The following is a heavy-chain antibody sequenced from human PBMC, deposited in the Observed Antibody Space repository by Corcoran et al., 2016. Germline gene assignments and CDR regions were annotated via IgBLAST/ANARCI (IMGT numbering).Heavy chain of an antibody. J-gene: IGHJ4*02. Sequence: QVQLVQSGAEVKKPGASVKVSCKASGYTFTSYGISWVRQAPGQGLEWMGWISAYNGNTNYAQKLQGRVTMTTDTSTSTAYMELRSLRSDDTAVYYCARAPDCRSTSCYTSYFDYWGQGTLVTVSS. CDR3: ARAPDCRSTSCYTSYFDY. CDR2: ISAYNGNT. CDR1: GYTFTSYG. D-gene: IGHD2-2*02. V-gene: IGHV1-18*01.